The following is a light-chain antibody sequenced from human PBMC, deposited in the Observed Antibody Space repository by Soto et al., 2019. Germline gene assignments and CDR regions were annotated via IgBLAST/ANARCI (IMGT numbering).Light chain of an antibody. V-gene: IGKV3-15*01. CDR1: ESVSTN. J-gene: IGKJ5*01. CDR3: KQYKEWPPFS. CDR2: GAS. Sequence: EIEMTQSPATLSLAPRERVTLSCTASESVSTNLAWYQQKAGQAPRLLIYGASTRATGIPARFSGSGSGTEFTLSISSLQSEDFAVYYCKQYKEWPPFSFGQGTRLEI.